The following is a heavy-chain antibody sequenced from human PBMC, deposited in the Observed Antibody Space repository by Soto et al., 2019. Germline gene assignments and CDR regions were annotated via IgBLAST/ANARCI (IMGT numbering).Heavy chain of an antibody. J-gene: IGHJ4*02. Sequence: SETLSLTCTVSGGSISSYYWSWIRQPPGKGLEWIGYIYYSGSTNYNPSLKSRVTISVDTSKNQFSLKLSSVTAADTAVYYCARLDMGDIVVVPAGANFDYWGQGTLVTVSS. CDR1: GGSISSYY. D-gene: IGHD2-2*01. CDR3: ARLDMGDIVVVPAGANFDY. V-gene: IGHV4-59*08. CDR2: IYYSGST.